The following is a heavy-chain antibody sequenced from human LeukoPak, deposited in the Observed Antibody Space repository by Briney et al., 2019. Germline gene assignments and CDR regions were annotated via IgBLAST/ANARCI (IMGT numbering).Heavy chain of an antibody. D-gene: IGHD6-13*01. V-gene: IGHV3-7*01. CDR2: INFDGSEK. J-gene: IGHJ4*02. CDR3: ARDGDSGWSLSH. CDR1: GFTFGSYW. Sequence: GGSLRFSCAASGFTFGSYWMTWVRQAPGKGLEWVAIINFDGSEKYYADSLKGRFTISRDNAENSLYLQMNSLRADDTALYYCARDGDSGWSLSHWGQGTLVTVSS.